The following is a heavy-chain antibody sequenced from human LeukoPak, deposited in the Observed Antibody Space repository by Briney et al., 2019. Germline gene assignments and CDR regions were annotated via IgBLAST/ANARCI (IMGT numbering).Heavy chain of an antibody. CDR3: TRGPIQLWFHNGMDV. D-gene: IGHD5-18*01. J-gene: IGHJ6*02. Sequence: PGGSLRLSCRGSGFTFGDHAMSWVRQAPGKGLEWVCFIRSKAYRGTTEYAPSVKGRFTISRDDSISIAYLQMNSLITEDTALYYSTRGPIQLWFHNGMDVCGQGTTVTVTS. V-gene: IGHV3-49*04. CDR2: IRSKAYRGTT. CDR1: GFTFGDHA.